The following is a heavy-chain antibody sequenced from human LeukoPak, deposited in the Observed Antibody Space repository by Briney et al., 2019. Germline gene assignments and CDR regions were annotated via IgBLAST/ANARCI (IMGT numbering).Heavy chain of an antibody. V-gene: IGHV1-2*02. CDR2: INPNSGGT. D-gene: IGHD2-15*01. J-gene: IGHJ4*02. Sequence: GASVKVSCKASGYTFTGYCMHWVRQAPGQGLEWMGWINPNSGGTNYAQKFQGRVTMTRDTSIRTAYMELSRLRSGDTAVYYCARDLDCSGGSCYDYWGQGTLVTVSS. CDR1: GYTFTGYC. CDR3: ARDLDCSGGSCYDY.